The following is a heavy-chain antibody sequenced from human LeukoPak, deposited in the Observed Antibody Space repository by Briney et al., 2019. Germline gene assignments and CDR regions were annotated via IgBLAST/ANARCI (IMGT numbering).Heavy chain of an antibody. J-gene: IGHJ4*02. CDR1: GFTFSSYE. Sequence: PGGSLRLSCAASGFTFSSYEMNWVRQAPGKGLEWVSYISSSGSTIYYADSVKGRFTISRDNAKNSLYLQMNSLRAEDTAVYYCAKDRTHIAVAGTGDYWGQGTLVTVSS. D-gene: IGHD6-19*01. CDR2: ISSSGSTI. V-gene: IGHV3-48*03. CDR3: AKDRTHIAVAGTGDY.